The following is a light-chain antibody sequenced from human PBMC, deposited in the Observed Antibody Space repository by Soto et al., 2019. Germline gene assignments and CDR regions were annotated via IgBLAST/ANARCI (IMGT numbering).Light chain of an antibody. V-gene: IGKV1-12*02. CDR3: QQAKVFPYI. J-gene: IGKJ4*01. Sequence: DIQMTQSPSSVSASVGDTVTISCRASQSLDNWLAWYQQKPGNAPRLLIYAAYTLENGVPSRFSGGGSGSDFTLTISSLQPKDFATYFCQQAKVFPYIFGGGTRVEI. CDR1: QSLDNW. CDR2: AAY.